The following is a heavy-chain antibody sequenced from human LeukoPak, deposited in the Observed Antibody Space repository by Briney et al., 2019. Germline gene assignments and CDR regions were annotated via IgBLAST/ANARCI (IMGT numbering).Heavy chain of an antibody. CDR2: IKEDGSEK. Sequence: GGSPRLSCAVSGLTLSRYWMTWVRQAPGKGLEWVANIKEDGSEKYYVDSVKGRFTISRDNAKNSLYLQMNSLRVEDTAVYYCARDPPGNYYDGSGYYSWGQGTLVTVSS. D-gene: IGHD3-22*01. CDR3: ARDPPGNYYDGSGYYS. CDR1: GLTLSRYW. V-gene: IGHV3-7*01. J-gene: IGHJ5*02.